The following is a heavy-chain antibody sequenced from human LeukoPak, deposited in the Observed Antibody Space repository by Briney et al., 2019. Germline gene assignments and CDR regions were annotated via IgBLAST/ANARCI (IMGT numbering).Heavy chain of an antibody. D-gene: IGHD3-22*01. CDR2: IYTSGST. CDR3: ARVPPPGYYYDSSGYYYRDYYYMDV. J-gene: IGHJ6*03. CDR1: GGSISSYY. Sequence: SETLSLTCTVSGGSISSYYWSWIRQPAGKGLEWIGRIYTSGSTNYNPSLKSRVTMSVDTSKNQFSLKLSSVAAADTAVYYCARVPPPGYYYDSSGYYYRDYYYMDVWGKGTTVTVSS. V-gene: IGHV4-4*07.